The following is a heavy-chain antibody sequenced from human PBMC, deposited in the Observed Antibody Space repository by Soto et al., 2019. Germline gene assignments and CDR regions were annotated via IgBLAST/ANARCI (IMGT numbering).Heavy chain of an antibody. CDR2: IRHKANGYTT. J-gene: IGHJ4*02. CDR3: AKEATNDQWELLHFDS. Sequence: GGSLRLSCAASGFSFSDHYMDWVRQAPGQGLEWLGRIRHKANGYTTEYAASVRGRISISRDDSKNSLFLQVTNLKIEDTAVYFCAKEATNDQWELLHFDSWGKGNLVTVSS. D-gene: IGHD1-26*01. V-gene: IGHV3-72*01. CDR1: GFSFSDHY.